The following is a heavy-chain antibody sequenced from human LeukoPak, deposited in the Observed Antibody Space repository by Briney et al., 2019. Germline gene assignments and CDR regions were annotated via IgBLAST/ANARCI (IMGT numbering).Heavy chain of an antibody. J-gene: IGHJ5*02. CDR1: GYTFTSCG. V-gene: IGHV1-18*01. CDR3: ARDGGRWELRGWFDP. CDR2: ISAYNGNT. D-gene: IGHD1-26*01. Sequence: GASVKVSCKASGYTFTSCGISWVRQAPGQGLEWMGWISAYNGNTNYAQKLQGRVTMTTDTSTSTAYMELRSLRSDDTAVYYCARDGGRWELRGWFDPWGQGTLVTVSS.